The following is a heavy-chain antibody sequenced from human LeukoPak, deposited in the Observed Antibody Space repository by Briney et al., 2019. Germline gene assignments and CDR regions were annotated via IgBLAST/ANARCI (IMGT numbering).Heavy chain of an antibody. V-gene: IGHV5-51*01. J-gene: IGHJ4*02. D-gene: IGHD2-2*01. CDR3: ARLDGQNIVVVPAAPFDY. CDR1: GYSFTSYW. Sequence: GESLKTSCKGSGYSFTSYWIGWVRQMPGKGLEWMGIIYPGDSDTRYSPSFQGQVTISADKSISTAYLQWSSLKASDTAMYYCARLDGQNIVVVPAAPFDYWGQGTLVTVSS. CDR2: IYPGDSDT.